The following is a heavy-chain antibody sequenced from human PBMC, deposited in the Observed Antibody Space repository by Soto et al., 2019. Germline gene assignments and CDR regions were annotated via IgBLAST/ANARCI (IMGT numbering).Heavy chain of an antibody. V-gene: IGHV3-74*01. CDR2: INGDRSGT. J-gene: IGHJ4*02. CDR1: GFTFSGSW. Sequence: EVQLVESGGGLVQPGGSVRLSCAASGFTFSGSWMHGVRQAPGKGLACVSRINGDRSGTSYADFAKGPVTISRDDAKNPLFLQMNGLRAEDTGVYYCARGIFGSGTANDYWGQGTIVTVSS. D-gene: IGHD3-3*01. CDR3: ARGIFGSGTANDY.